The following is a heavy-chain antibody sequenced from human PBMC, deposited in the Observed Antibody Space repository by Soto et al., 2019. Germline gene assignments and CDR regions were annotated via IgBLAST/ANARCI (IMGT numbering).Heavy chain of an antibody. D-gene: IGHD3-22*01. Sequence: EVQLVESGGGLVQPGGSLRLSCAASGFTFSSYWMHWVRQAPGKGLVWVSRINSDGSSTSYADSVKGRFTISRDNAKTTRYLQMNRLRAEDTAAYYRARERSSMIVVGTTDYWGQGTLVTVSS. CDR3: ARERSSMIVVGTTDY. J-gene: IGHJ4*02. CDR1: GFTFSSYW. V-gene: IGHV3-74*01. CDR2: INSDGSST.